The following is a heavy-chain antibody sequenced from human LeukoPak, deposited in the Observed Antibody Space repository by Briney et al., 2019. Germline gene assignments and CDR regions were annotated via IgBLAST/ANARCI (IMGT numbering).Heavy chain of an antibody. CDR2: ISGSGGST. Sequence: GGSLRLSCAASGFTFSSYAMSWVRQAPGKGLEWVSAISGSGGSTYYADSVRGRFTISRDNSKHTLYLQMNSLRAEDTAVYYCAKTYGNYYDSSGPLFDYWGQGTLVTVSS. V-gene: IGHV3-23*01. CDR3: AKTYGNYYDSSGPLFDY. D-gene: IGHD3-22*01. CDR1: GFTFSSYA. J-gene: IGHJ4*02.